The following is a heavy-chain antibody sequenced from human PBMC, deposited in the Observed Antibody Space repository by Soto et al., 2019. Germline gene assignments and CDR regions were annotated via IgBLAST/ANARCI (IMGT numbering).Heavy chain of an antibody. J-gene: IGHJ6*02. D-gene: IGHD6-19*01. CDR3: ARGQIAVAGTSVSPDYYYYYGTDV. V-gene: IGHV1-2*04. CDR2: INPNSGGT. Sequence: ASVKVSCKASGYTFTGYYMHWVRQAPGQGLEWMGWINPNSGGTNYAQKFQGWVTMTRDTSISTAYMELSRLRSDDTAVYYCARGQIAVAGTSVSPDYYYYYGTDVWGQGTTVTVSS. CDR1: GYTFTGYY.